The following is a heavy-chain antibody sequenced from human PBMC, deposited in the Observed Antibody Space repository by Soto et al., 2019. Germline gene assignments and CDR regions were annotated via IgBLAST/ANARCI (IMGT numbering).Heavy chain of an antibody. Sequence: QVQLQESGPGLVKPSETLSLTCAVSGGSISNYYWSWIRQPAGKGLEWIGRFYASGYTNYNPSLKSRVTMSLDISKNPFSLRLSSVTAADTAVYYCARGNQVAMCDYWGQGTLVTVSS. CDR1: GGSISNYY. CDR3: ARGNQVAMCDY. V-gene: IGHV4-4*07. CDR2: FYASGYT. J-gene: IGHJ4*02.